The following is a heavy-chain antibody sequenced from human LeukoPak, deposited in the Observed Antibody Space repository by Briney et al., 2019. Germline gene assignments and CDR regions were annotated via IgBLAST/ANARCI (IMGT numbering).Heavy chain of an antibody. Sequence: ASVKVSCKTSGYTFSSFGISWLRQAPGQGLEWMAWISAYNGNTNYAQKFRGRVTVTIDTSTTTAYMELRSLRSDDTAVYYCTRDPPVGPSYYYYYMDVWGKGTTVTVSS. J-gene: IGHJ6*03. V-gene: IGHV1-18*01. D-gene: IGHD1-26*01. CDR3: TRDPPVGPSYYYYYMDV. CDR2: ISAYNGNT. CDR1: GYTFSSFG.